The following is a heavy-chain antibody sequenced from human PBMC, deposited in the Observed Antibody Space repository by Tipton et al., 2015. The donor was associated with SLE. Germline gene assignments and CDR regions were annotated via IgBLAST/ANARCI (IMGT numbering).Heavy chain of an antibody. D-gene: IGHD2-21*02. Sequence: TLSLTCTVSGDSVSNGGWYWSWIRQVPGKGLEFIVYMYYNGGTYYNPSLRSRVTISIDTSKNQFSLKLTSVTAGDTAMYFCARAYPPFAAGDSRGFDKWGQGTLVTVSS. V-gene: IGHV4-31*03. J-gene: IGHJ3*02. CDR1: GDSVSNGGWY. CDR2: MYYNGGT. CDR3: ARAYPPFAAGDSRGFDK.